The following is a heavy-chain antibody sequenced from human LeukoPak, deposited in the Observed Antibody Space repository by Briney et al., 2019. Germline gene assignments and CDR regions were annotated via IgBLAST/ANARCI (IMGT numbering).Heavy chain of an antibody. Sequence: EASVKVSCKASGFTFTGYYMHWVRQAPGQGLEWMGWINPNSGGTNYAQKFQGRVTMTRDTSISTAYMELSRLRSDDTAVYYCARDGILEWEPYYYYYYMDVWGKGTTVTVSS. D-gene: IGHD1-26*01. J-gene: IGHJ6*03. CDR2: INPNSGGT. V-gene: IGHV1-2*02. CDR1: GFTFTGYY. CDR3: ARDGILEWEPYYYYYYMDV.